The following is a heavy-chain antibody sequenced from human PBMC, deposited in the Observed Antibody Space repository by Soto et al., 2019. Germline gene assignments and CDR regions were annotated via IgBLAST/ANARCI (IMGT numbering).Heavy chain of an antibody. V-gene: IGHV3-30-3*01. CDR2: ISYDGSNK. J-gene: IGHJ4*02. CDR1: GFTFSSYA. Sequence: QVQLVESGGGVVQPGRSLRLSCAASGFTFSSYAMHWVRQAPGKGLEWVAVISYDGSNKYYADSVKGRFTISRDNSKNTLYLQMNSPRAEDTAVYYCARKNGSSSSESLFDYWGQGTLVTVSS. CDR3: ARKNGSSSSESLFDY. D-gene: IGHD6-6*01.